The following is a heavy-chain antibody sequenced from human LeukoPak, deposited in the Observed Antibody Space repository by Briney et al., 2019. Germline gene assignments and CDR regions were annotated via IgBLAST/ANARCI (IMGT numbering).Heavy chain of an antibody. CDR3: ARAKARGAFSAQDYFDY. CDR1: GGSISSGGYY. D-gene: IGHD1-26*01. CDR2: IYYSEST. Sequence: SETLSLTCTVSGGSISSGGYYWGWIRQHPGKGLEWIGYIYYSESTYYNPALKSRVTISIDTSKNQFSLKLSSVTAADTAGYYCARAKARGAFSAQDYFDYWARGTLVTAPS. V-gene: IGHV4-31*03. J-gene: IGHJ4*02.